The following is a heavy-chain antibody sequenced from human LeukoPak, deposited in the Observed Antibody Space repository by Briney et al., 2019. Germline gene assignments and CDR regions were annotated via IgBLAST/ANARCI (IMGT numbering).Heavy chain of an antibody. J-gene: IGHJ5*02. V-gene: IGHV4-39*01. CDR3: AQETVTNPT. D-gene: IGHD4-17*01. Sequence: PSETLSLTCTVSGGSISSSSYYWGWIRQPPGKGLEWIGSIYYSGSTYYNPSLKSRVTISVDTSKNQFFLKLSSVTAADTAVYYCAQETVTNPTWGQGTLVTVSS. CDR2: IYYSGST. CDR1: GGSISSSSYY.